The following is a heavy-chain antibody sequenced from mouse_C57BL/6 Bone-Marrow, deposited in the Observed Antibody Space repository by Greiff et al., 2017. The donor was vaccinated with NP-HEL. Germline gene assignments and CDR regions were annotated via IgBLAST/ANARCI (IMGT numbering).Heavy chain of an antibody. CDR3: ARRLRRAWFAY. CDR2: LNSDGGST. CDR1: EYEFPSHD. V-gene: IGHV5-2*03. Sequence: DVKLVESGGGLVQPGESLKLSCESNEYEFPSHDMSWVRKTPEKRLELVAALNSDGGSTYYPDTMERRFIISRDNTKKTLYLQMSSLRSEDTALYYCARRLRRAWFAYWGKGTLVTVSA. J-gene: IGHJ3*01. D-gene: IGHD2-12*01.